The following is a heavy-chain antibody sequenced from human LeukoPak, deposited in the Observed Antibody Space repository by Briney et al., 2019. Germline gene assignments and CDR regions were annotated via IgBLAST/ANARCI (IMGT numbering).Heavy chain of an antibody. CDR2: IRGKPYGETT. V-gene: IGHV3-49*03. Sequence: PGGSLRLSCAASGFTFDDYAMSWFRQAPGKGLEWVGFIRGKPYGETTEYAASVQGRFTISRDDSESTTYLQLNSLKTEDTAVYYCIRGSDTIFGVARDGFDSWGQGTLVTVSS. CDR3: IRGSDTIFGVARDGFDS. D-gene: IGHD3-3*01. CDR1: GFTFDDYA. J-gene: IGHJ4*02.